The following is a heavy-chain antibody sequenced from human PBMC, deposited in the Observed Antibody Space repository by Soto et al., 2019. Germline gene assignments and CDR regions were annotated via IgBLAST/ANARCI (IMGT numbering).Heavy chain of an antibody. V-gene: IGHV4-4*02. CDR3: VTSLNYDFWRDGGRHYYFDY. CDR1: GGSISSSYW. CDR2: IYHSGST. J-gene: IGHJ4*02. D-gene: IGHD3-3*01. Sequence: SETLSLTCAVSGGSISSSYWWNWVRQPPGKGLEWIGKIYHSGSTNYNPSLKNRVTIPVDKSNNQFSLRLSFVTAADTAVYFCVTSLNYDFWRDGGRHYYFDYWGQGTLVTVSS.